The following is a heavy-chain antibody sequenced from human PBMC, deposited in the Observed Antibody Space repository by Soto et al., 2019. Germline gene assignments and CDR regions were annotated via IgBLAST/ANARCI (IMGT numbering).Heavy chain of an antibody. CDR3: ARDYYDSSGYLHAFDI. J-gene: IGHJ3*02. CDR2: IYHSGST. V-gene: IGHV4-61*01. D-gene: IGHD3-22*01. CDR1: GGSVCSGSYY. Sequence: SETLSLTCTVSGGSVCSGSYYWSWIRQPPGKGLEWIGYIYHSGSTNYNPSLKSRVTISVDRSKNQFSLKLSSVTAADTAVYYCARDYYDSSGYLHAFDIWGQGTMVTVSS.